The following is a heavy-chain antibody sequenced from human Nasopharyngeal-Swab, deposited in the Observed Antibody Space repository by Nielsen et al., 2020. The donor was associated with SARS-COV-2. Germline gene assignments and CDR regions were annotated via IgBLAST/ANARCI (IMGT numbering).Heavy chain of an antibody. Sequence: GESLKISCVASGFTFSDHDMNWVRQAPGKGLEWVSVISGSGGSTYYADSVKGRFTISRDNSKNTLYLQMNSLRAEDTAVYYCARYDDYYDSSGYAYWGQGTLVTVSS. CDR1: GFTFSDHD. D-gene: IGHD3-22*01. CDR3: ARYDDYYDSSGYAY. V-gene: IGHV3-23*01. J-gene: IGHJ4*02. CDR2: ISGSGGST.